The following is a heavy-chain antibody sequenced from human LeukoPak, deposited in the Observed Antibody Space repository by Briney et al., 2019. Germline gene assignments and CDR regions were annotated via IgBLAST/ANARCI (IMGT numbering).Heavy chain of an antibody. V-gene: IGHV1-8*01. J-gene: IGHJ4*02. CDR3: ARGRSGIRGHFY. D-gene: IGHD3-10*01. CDR1: GYTFTSYD. CDR2: MNPNSGNT. Sequence: ASVKVSCKASGYTFTSYDINWVRQATGQGLEWMGWMNPNSGNTGYAQKFQGRVTMTRNTSISTAYMELSSLRSEDTAVYYCARGRSGIRGHFYWGQGTLVTVSS.